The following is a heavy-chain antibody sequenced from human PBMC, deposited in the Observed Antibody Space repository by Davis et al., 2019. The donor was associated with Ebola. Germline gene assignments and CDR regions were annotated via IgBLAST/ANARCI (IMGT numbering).Heavy chain of an antibody. CDR2: ISSSSSYI. J-gene: IGHJ6*02. CDR3: ARDIFEIAARDYYYYGMDV. CDR1: GFTFSSYS. D-gene: IGHD6-6*01. V-gene: IGHV3-21*01. Sequence: GGSLRLSCAASGFTFSSYSMNWVRQAPGKGLEWVSSISSSSSYIYYADSVKGRFTISRDNAKNSLYLQMNSLRAEDTAVYYCARDIFEIAARDYYYYGMDVWGQGTTVTVSS.